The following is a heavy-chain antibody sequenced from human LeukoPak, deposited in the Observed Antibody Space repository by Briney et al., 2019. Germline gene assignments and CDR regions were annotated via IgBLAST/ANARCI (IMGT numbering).Heavy chain of an antibody. CDR2: INPSGGST. Sequence: ASVKVSCKASGYTFTSYYMHWVRQAPGQGLEWMGTINPSGGSTSYAQKFQGRVTMTRDTSTSTVYMELSSLRSEDTAVYYCARDDSSGYPIDYWGQGTLVTVSS. D-gene: IGHD3-22*01. V-gene: IGHV1-46*01. CDR3: ARDDSSGYPIDY. CDR1: GYTFTSYY. J-gene: IGHJ4*02.